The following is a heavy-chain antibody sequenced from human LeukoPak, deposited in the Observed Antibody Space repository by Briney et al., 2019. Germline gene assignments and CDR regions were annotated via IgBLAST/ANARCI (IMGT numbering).Heavy chain of an antibody. Sequence: SETLSLTCSVSGGSIGTYYWSWIRQPPGKGLEWIGEINHSGSTNYNPSLKSRVTISVDTSKNQFSLKLSSVTAADTAVYYCARSGMVRGVNFDYWGQGTLVTVSS. D-gene: IGHD3-10*01. CDR3: ARSGMVRGVNFDY. V-gene: IGHV4-34*01. CDR1: GGSIGTYY. CDR2: INHSGST. J-gene: IGHJ4*02.